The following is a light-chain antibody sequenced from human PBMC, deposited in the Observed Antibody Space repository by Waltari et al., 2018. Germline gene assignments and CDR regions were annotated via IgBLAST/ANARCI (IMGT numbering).Light chain of an antibody. CDR3: SSYTTSTSYVV. Sequence: QSALTQPASVSGSPGPSINIPCPGTSSDVGITRFVSWYQQHPGKAPNLMIYEVSNRPSGVSNRFSGSKSGNTASLTISGLQAEDEADYYCSSYTTSTSYVVFGGGTKLTVL. CDR2: EVS. J-gene: IGLJ2*01. V-gene: IGLV2-14*01. CDR1: SSDVGITRF.